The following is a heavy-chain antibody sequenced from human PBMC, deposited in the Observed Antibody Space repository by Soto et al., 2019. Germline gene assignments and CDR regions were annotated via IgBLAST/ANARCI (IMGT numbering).Heavy chain of an antibody. D-gene: IGHD2-21*02. V-gene: IGHV3-21*01. CDR3: ARVMCGDCSSYYYYSMDV. Sequence: LRLSCAASGFTFGTYTMNWVRQVPGKGLEWVSSIGTTSSYIYYADSVRGRFTISRDNAGGSVYLQMSSLRAEDTAVYYCARVMCGDCSSYYYYSMDVWGQGTTVTVSS. CDR1: GFTFGTYT. CDR2: IGTTSSYI. J-gene: IGHJ6*02.